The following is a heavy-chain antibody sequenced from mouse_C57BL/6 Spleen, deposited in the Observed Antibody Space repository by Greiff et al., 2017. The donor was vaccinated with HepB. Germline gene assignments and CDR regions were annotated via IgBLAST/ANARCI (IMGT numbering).Heavy chain of an antibody. CDR3: ARMGYYYGSSHWYFDV. J-gene: IGHJ1*03. CDR2: MYPGSGST. D-gene: IGHD1-1*01. CDR1: GYTFTSYW. V-gene: IGHV1-55*01. Sequence: QVQLQQPGAELVKPGASVKMSCKASGYTFTSYWITWVKQRPGQGLEWIGDMYPGSGSTNYNEKFKSKATLTVDTSSSTAYMQLSSLTSEDSAVYYCARMGYYYGSSHWYFDVWGTGTTVTVSS.